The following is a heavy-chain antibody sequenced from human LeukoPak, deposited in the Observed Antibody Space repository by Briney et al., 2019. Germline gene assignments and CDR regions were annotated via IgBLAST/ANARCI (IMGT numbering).Heavy chain of an antibody. CDR1: GFIFSNYW. J-gene: IGHJ4*02. CDR2: IKHDGSEK. D-gene: IGHD6-13*01. V-gene: IGHV3-7*01. CDR3: ANAYSPDY. Sequence: GGSLRLSCAASGFIFSNYWMSWVRQDPGKGLEWVANIKHDGSEKYYVDSVKGRFTISRDNAKNSLYLQMNSLRAEDTAVYYCANAYSPDYWGQGTLVTVSS.